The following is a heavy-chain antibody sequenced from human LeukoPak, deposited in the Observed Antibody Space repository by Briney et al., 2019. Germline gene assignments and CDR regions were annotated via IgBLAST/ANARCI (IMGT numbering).Heavy chain of an antibody. D-gene: IGHD4-17*01. CDR2: MNPNSGNT. Sequence: ASVKVSCKASGYTFTSYDINWVRQATGQGLEWMGRMNPNSGNTGYAQKFQGRVTITRNTSISTAYMELSSLRSEDTAVYYCARAIGDPKYYYYYYMDVWGKGTTVTVSS. V-gene: IGHV1-8*03. CDR3: ARAIGDPKYYYYYYMDV. CDR1: GYTFTSYD. J-gene: IGHJ6*03.